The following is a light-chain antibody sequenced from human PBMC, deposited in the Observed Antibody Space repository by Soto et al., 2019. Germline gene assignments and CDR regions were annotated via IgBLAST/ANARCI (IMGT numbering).Light chain of an antibody. CDR2: DHN. CDR1: TSNIGNNY. Sequence: QSVLTQPPSVSAAPGQKVTISCSGTTSNIGNNYVSWYQQLPGTAPKLLIYDHNKRPSGIPDRFSGSKSGTSATLGITGLQTGDEADYYCETWDSSLSAMVFGGGTKLTVL. J-gene: IGLJ3*02. V-gene: IGLV1-51*01. CDR3: ETWDSSLSAMV.